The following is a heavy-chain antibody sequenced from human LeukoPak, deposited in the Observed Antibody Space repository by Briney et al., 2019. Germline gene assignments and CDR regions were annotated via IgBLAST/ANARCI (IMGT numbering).Heavy chain of an antibody. V-gene: IGHV1-18*01. Sequence: GASVKVSCKASGYTFTSYGISWVRQAPGQGLEWMGWISAYNGNTNYAQKLQGRVTMTTDTSTSTAYMELRSLRSDDTAVYYCARDRRSWYHRVAFDIWGQGTMVTVSS. J-gene: IGHJ3*02. CDR2: ISAYNGNT. CDR1: GYTFTSYG. D-gene: IGHD6-13*01. CDR3: ARDRRSWYHRVAFDI.